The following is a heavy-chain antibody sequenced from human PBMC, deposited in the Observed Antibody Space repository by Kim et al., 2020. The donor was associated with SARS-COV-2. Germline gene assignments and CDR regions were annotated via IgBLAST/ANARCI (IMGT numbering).Heavy chain of an antibody. Sequence: SETLSLTCTVSGGSISSSSYYWGWIRQPPGKGLEWIGSIYYSGSTYYNPSLKGRVTISVDTSKNQFSLKLSSVTAADTAVYYCARLTVVVPDYWGQGTLVTVSS. CDR1: GGSISSSSYY. D-gene: IGHD3-22*01. CDR3: ARLTVVVPDY. J-gene: IGHJ4*02. CDR2: IYYSGST. V-gene: IGHV4-39*01.